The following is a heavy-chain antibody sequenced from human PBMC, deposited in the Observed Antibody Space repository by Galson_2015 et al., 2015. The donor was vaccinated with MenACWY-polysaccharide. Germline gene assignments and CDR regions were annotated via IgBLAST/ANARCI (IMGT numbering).Heavy chain of an antibody. V-gene: IGHV3-23*01. CDR3: VRDRDDILTGYHPMFDN. J-gene: IGHJ4*02. D-gene: IGHD3-9*01. Sequence: SLRLSCAASGFTFSSYSMNWVRQDPGKGLEWVSGLSASGDKTYYADSVKGRFTISRDSSRNMLYLQMNSLRAEDTAVYHCVRDRDDILTGYHPMFDNWGQGTLVTVSS. CDR2: LSASGDKT. CDR1: GFTFSSYS.